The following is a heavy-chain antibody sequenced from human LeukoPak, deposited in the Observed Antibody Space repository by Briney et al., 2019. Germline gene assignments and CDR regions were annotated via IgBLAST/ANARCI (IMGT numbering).Heavy chain of an antibody. J-gene: IGHJ4*02. D-gene: IGHD5-18*01. CDR3: APTAYPLAS. Sequence: GGSLRLSCAASGFTFSSYSMNWVRQAPGKGLEWVSCITTTSSYIYYADSVKGRFTISRDNAKNSLYLQMNSLRAEDTGVYYCAPTAYPLASWGQGTLVTVSS. CDR2: ITTTSSYI. CDR1: GFTFSSYS. V-gene: IGHV3-21*01.